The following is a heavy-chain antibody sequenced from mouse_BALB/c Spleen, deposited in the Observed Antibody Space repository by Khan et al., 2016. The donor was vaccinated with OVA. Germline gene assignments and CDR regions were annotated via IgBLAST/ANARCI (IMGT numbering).Heavy chain of an antibody. CDR3: ARGNYYGYYFDY. CDR1: GYSITSGYA. Sequence: VQLQQSGPGLVKPSQSLSITCTVTGYSITSGYAWNWIRQFPGNKLEWMGYISYSGVTSYTPSLKSRISITRDTSKNQFFLQLNSVTTEDTATYCCARGNYYGYYFDYWGQGTTLTVSS. V-gene: IGHV3-2*02. CDR2: ISYSGVT. J-gene: IGHJ2*01. D-gene: IGHD1-1*01.